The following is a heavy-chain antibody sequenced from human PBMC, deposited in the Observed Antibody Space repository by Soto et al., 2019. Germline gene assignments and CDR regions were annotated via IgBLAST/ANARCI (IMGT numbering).Heavy chain of an antibody. CDR1: GFTFSSYA. CDR3: AKVGGTVTQDYGGVDYFDY. J-gene: IGHJ4*02. V-gene: IGHV3-23*01. D-gene: IGHD4-17*01. Sequence: GGSLRLSCVASGFTFSSYAMSWVRQAPGKGLEWVSAISGSGGSTYYAGSVKGRFTISRDNSKNTLYLQMNSLRAEDTAVYYCAKVGGTVTQDYGGVDYFDYWGQGTLVTVSS. CDR2: ISGSGGST.